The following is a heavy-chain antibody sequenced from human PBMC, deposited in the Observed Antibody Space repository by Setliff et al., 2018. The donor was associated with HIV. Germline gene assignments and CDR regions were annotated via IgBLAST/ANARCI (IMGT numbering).Heavy chain of an antibody. Sequence: PGGSLRLSCAASGFSFSNYPMSWVRQAPGKGLEWVSAIRETGDNRYYADSVKGRFTISRDNSKNTVYLQMNSLRAEDTAVYYCAKAQPYRDWGQGTLVTVSS. V-gene: IGHV3-23*01. CDR3: AKAQPYRD. CDR2: IRETGDNR. J-gene: IGHJ4*02. D-gene: IGHD6-13*01. CDR1: GFSFSNYP.